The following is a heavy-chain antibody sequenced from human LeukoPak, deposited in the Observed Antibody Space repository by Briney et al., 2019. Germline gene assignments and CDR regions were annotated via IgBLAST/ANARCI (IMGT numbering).Heavy chain of an antibody. D-gene: IGHD3-9*01. Sequence: PGGSLRLSCAASGFIFSNYGMSWVRQAPGKGLEWVSVIYRDGSSYYAESVKGRFTISRDNSKNTLYIQMNSLRAEDTAVYYCARSFYDILIGYYQYFDYWGQGTLVTVSS. J-gene: IGHJ4*02. CDR1: GFIFSNYG. V-gene: IGHV3-66*01. CDR2: IYRDGSS. CDR3: ARSFYDILIGYYQYFDY.